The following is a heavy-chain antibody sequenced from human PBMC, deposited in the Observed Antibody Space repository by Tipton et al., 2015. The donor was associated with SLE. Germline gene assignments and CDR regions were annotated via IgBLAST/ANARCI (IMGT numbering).Heavy chain of an antibody. V-gene: IGHV4-59*08. CDR2: IYYSGST. D-gene: IGHD4-11*01. J-gene: IGHJ6*02. CDR1: GVSISSDC. CDR3: ARGDYSRHFSGMDV. Sequence: TLSLTCTVSGVSISSDCWTWIRQPPGKGLEWIGYIYYSGSTDYNPSLKSRVTISVETSKNQFSLNLSSVTAADTAVYYCARGDYSRHFSGMDVWGQGTTVTVSS.